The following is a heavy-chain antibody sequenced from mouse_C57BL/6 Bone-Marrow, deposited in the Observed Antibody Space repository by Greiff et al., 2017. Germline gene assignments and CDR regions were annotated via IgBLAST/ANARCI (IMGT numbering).Heavy chain of an antibody. D-gene: IGHD2-5*01. CDR2: IDPANGNT. J-gene: IGHJ1*03. V-gene: IGHV14-3*01. Sequence: EVQLQQSVAELVRPGASVKLSCTASGFNIKNTYMHWVKQRPEQGLEWIGRIDPANGNTKYAPKFQGKATITAETSSNTAYLQLSSLTSEDTAIYYCASPIYYSNYGWYFDVWGTGTTVTVSS. CDR3: ASPIYYSNYGWYFDV. CDR1: GFNIKNTY.